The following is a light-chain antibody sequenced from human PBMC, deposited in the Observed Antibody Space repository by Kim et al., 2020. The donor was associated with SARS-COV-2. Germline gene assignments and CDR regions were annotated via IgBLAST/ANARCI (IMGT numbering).Light chain of an antibody. J-gene: IGKJ2*02. Sequence: LSPGERAAISSRASQSVSSSYLAWYQQKPGQAPRLLIYGASSRTTGIPDRFSGSGSGTDFTLTISRLKPEDFAVYYCQQYDSSLCTFGQGTKLEI. CDR2: GAS. CDR1: QSVSSSY. CDR3: QQYDSSLCT. V-gene: IGKV3-20*01.